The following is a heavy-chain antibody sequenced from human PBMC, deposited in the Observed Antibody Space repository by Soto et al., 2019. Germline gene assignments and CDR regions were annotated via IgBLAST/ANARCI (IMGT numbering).Heavy chain of an antibody. V-gene: IGHV4-39*07. J-gene: IGHJ4*02. CDR2: IYYSGST. Sequence: SETLSLTCTVSGGSISSSSYYWGWIRQPPGKGLEWIGSIYYSGSTYYNPSLKSRVTISVDTSKNQFSLKLSSVTAADTAVYYCASKMYSSSWYDDYWGQGTLVTVSS. CDR1: GGSISSSSYY. D-gene: IGHD6-13*01. CDR3: ASKMYSSSWYDDY.